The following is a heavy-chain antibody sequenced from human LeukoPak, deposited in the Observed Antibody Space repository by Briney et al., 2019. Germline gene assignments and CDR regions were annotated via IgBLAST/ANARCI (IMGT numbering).Heavy chain of an antibody. V-gene: IGHV4-59*01. Sequence: PSETLSLTCTVSGGSISSYYWSWIRQPPGKGLERIGYIYYSGSTNYNPSLKSRVTISVDTSKNQFSLKLSSVTAADTAVYYCARISQCSGGSCYDYYYYYMDVWGKGTTVTVSS. CDR1: GGSISSYY. CDR2: IYYSGST. CDR3: ARISQCSGGSCYDYYYYYMDV. D-gene: IGHD2-15*01. J-gene: IGHJ6*03.